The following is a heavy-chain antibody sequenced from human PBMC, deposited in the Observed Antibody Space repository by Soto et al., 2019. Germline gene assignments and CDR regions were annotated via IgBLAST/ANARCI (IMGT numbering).Heavy chain of an antibody. J-gene: IGHJ6*02. CDR3: ARDLTPEYYGSGISGMDV. CDR1: GGSISSYY. Sequence: PSETLSLTCTVSGGSISSYYWSWIRQPPGKGLEWIGYIYYSGSTNYNPSLKSRVTISVDTSKNQFPLKLSSVTAADTAVYYCARDLTPEYYGSGISGMDVWGQGTTVTVSS. D-gene: IGHD3-10*01. CDR2: IYYSGST. V-gene: IGHV4-59*01.